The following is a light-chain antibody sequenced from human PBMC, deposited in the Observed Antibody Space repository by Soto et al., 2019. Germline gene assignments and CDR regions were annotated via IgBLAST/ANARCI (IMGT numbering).Light chain of an antibody. J-gene: IGKJ2*01. V-gene: IGKV3-15*01. CDR2: GAS. Sequence: EIVMTQSPATLSVSPGERATLSCRASQSVSSDLAWYQQKPGQAPRLLIYGASTRATGIPARFSGSGSGAEFTLTISGLQSEDFAVYYCQQYNNWPHTFGQGTNLEIK. CDR1: QSVSSD. CDR3: QQYNNWPHT.